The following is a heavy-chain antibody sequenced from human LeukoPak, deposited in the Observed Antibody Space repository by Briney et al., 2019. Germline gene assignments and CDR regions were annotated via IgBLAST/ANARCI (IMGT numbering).Heavy chain of an antibody. CDR2: VSRTGSTK. Sequence: GGSLRLSCVASGFTFSSFALAWVRQAPGRGLEWISVVSRTGSTKYYADSVKGRFTVSRDNSKNTVYLQMNSLRVDDSAVYDCAKRKNSPGYSSLDQWGQGTLVTVSS. CDR3: AKRKNSPGYSSLDQ. J-gene: IGHJ4*02. CDR1: GFTFSSFA. D-gene: IGHD2-15*01. V-gene: IGHV3-23*01.